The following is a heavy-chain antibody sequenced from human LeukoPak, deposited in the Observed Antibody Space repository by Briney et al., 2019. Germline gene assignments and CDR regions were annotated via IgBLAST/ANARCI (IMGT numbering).Heavy chain of an antibody. D-gene: IGHD3-9*01. CDR1: GFTFSSYW. V-gene: IGHV3-7*01. J-gene: IGHJ6*03. CDR2: IKQDGSEK. Sequence: PGGSLRLSCAASGFTFSSYWMSWVRQAPGKGLEWVANIKQDGSEKYYVDSAKGRFTISRDNAKNSLYLQMNSLRAEDTAVYYCARFGAETTSYSYYDILTGYYYYYYYMDVWGKGTTVTVSS. CDR3: ARFGAETTSYSYYDILTGYYYYYYYMDV.